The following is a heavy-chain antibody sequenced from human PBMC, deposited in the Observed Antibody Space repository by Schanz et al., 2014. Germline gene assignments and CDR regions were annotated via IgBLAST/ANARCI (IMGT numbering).Heavy chain of an antibody. CDR3: ARDLAFGGVYDRRSDS. J-gene: IGHJ4*02. CDR2: IRYDGSKI. D-gene: IGHD3-16*01. V-gene: IGHV3-30*02. Sequence: QVHLVESGGGVVQPGGSLRLSCAASGFTFRTYGMHWVRQAPGKGMEWVAFIRYDGSKIYYADSVKGRFTISRDNPKNTLSLQMNSLRVEDTAVYYCARDLAFGGVYDRRSDSWGQGTLVTVSS. CDR1: GFTFRTYG.